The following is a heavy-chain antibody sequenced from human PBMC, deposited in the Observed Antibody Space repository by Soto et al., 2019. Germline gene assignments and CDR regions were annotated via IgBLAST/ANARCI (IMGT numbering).Heavy chain of an antibody. CDR3: ARDGSGYCSGGSCYSGFYAFDI. D-gene: IGHD2-15*01. Sequence: QVQLVQSGAEVKKPGSSVKVSCKASGGTFSSYTISWVRQAPGQGLEWMGRIIPILGIANYAQKFQGRVTITADKSTSTAYMELSSLRSEDTDVYYCARDGSGYCSGGSCYSGFYAFDIWGQGTMVTVSS. V-gene: IGHV1-69*08. J-gene: IGHJ3*02. CDR2: IIPILGIA. CDR1: GGTFSSYT.